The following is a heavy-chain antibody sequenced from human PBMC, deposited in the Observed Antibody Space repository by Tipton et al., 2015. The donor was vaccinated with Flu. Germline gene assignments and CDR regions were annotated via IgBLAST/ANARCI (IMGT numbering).Heavy chain of an antibody. Sequence: TLSLTCTVSGGSISSYYWSWIRQPAGQGLEWIGRIFTSGKTNYNPSLKSRVTISVDTSKNHFSLKLSSVTAADTAVYYCVRRDYSNYVSEPKNWFDSWGQGALVIVSS. V-gene: IGHV4-4*07. CDR1: GGSISSYY. CDR2: IFTSGKT. CDR3: VRRDYSNYVSEPKNWFDS. D-gene: IGHD4-11*01. J-gene: IGHJ5*01.